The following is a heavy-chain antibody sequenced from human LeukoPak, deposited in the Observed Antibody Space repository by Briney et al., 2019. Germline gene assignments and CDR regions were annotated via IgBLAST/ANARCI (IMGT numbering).Heavy chain of an antibody. CDR2: IYLSGDT. Sequence: SETLSLTCTVSGGSISSGSYYWAWIRQPAGKGLEWIGRIYLSGDTNYSPSLKSRVTVSVDTSKNQFSLKLSSVTAADTAVYYCASSFYTEENWFDPWGQGTLVTVSS. V-gene: IGHV4-61*02. CDR3: ASSFYTEENWFDP. CDR1: GGSISSGSYY. D-gene: IGHD3-16*01. J-gene: IGHJ5*02.